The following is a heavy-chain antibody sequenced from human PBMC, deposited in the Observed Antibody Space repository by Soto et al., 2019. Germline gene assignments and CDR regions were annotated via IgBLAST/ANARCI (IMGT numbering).Heavy chain of an antibody. V-gene: IGHV3-23*01. CDR2: ISGSGGST. Sequence: EVQLLESGGGLVQPGGSLRLSCAASGFTFSSYAMSWVRQAPGKGLEWVSAISGSGGSTYYADSVKGRFTISRDNSKNTLYLQMNSLRAEDTAVYYCAKDFVAIFGVVLYYYYMDVWGKGTTVTVSS. D-gene: IGHD3-3*01. CDR3: AKDFVAIFGVVLYYYYMDV. J-gene: IGHJ6*03. CDR1: GFTFSSYA.